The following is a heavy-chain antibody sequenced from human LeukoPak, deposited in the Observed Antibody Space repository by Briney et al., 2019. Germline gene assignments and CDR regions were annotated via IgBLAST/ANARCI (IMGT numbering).Heavy chain of an antibody. CDR1: GYTFTDYY. CDR3: ATEPDPIVAVPAAKGFADY. V-gene: IGHV1-69-2*01. Sequence: GASVKVSCKASGYTFTDYYMHWVRQAPGKGLEWMGRVDPEDGETVYAEKFQGRVTITADTSTDTVYMELSSLRSDDTAVYYCATEPDPIVAVPAAKGFADYWGQGTLVTVSS. CDR2: VDPEDGET. D-gene: IGHD2-2*01. J-gene: IGHJ4*02.